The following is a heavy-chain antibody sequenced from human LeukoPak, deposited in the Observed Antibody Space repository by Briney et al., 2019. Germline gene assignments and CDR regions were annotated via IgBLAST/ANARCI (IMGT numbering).Heavy chain of an antibody. Sequence: GESLKISCKGSGYSFTSYWIGWVRQMPGKGLEWMGIIYPGDSDTRYSPSFQGQVTTSADKSISTAYLQWSSLKASDTAMYYCARVDSSGYYYASPVSDLYFDYWGQGTLVTVSS. J-gene: IGHJ4*02. V-gene: IGHV5-51*01. CDR1: GYSFTSYW. D-gene: IGHD3-22*01. CDR2: IYPGDSDT. CDR3: ARVDSSGYYYASPVSDLYFDY.